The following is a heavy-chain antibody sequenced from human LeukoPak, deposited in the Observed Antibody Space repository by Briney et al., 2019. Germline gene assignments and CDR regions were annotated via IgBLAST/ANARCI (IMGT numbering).Heavy chain of an antibody. V-gene: IGHV3-33*08. Sequence: GVSVRLLCAASVFTFSSYDMHGVRRAPGKGRVGVADICYDGSNKYYADSVKDRFTISRDNSKNTLYLQMNSLRAEDSAVFYFSRDEYCSCWYYFDYWGQGTLVSVSS. J-gene: IGHJ4*02. CDR3: SRDEYCSCWYYFDY. CDR2: ICYDGSNK. CDR1: VFTFSSYD. D-gene: IGHD6-19*01.